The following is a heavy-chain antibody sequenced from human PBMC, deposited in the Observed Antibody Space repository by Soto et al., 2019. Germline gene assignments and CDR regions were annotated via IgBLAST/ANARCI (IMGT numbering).Heavy chain of an antibody. D-gene: IGHD1-7*01. CDR1: GLIVSDNY. Sequence: PGGSLRLSCAASGLIVSDNYINWVRQAPGKGLEWVSVTYTGGYTYYADSVKGRFTISRDNSKNTLYLQMNSLRAEDTAVYYCAREVSGTSFDYWGQGTLVTVSS. CDR3: AREVSGTSFDY. V-gene: IGHV3-53*01. J-gene: IGHJ4*02. CDR2: TYTGGYT.